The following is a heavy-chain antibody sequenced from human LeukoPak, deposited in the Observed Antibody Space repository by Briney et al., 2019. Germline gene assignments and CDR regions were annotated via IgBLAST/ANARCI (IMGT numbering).Heavy chain of an antibody. V-gene: IGHV3-23*01. D-gene: IGHD6-13*01. J-gene: IGHJ4*02. CDR2: ISSSGAST. Sequence: GGSLRLSCAASGFTFSTYAMSWVRQAPGEGLEWFSAISSSGASTNYADSVKGRFTISRDYSKNTLYLQMNSLRAEDTAVYYCAKYCGYSSSWYKLGFDYWGQGTLVTVSS. CDR3: AKYCGYSSSWYKLGFDY. CDR1: GFTFSTYA.